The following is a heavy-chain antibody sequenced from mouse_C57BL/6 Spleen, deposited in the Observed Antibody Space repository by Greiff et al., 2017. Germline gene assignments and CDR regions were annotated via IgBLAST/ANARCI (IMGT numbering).Heavy chain of an antibody. CDR2: IHPNSGST. Sequence: VQLQQPGAELVKPGASVKLSCKASGYTFTSYWMHWVKQRPGQGLEWIGMIHPNSGSTNYNEKFKSKATLTVDKSSSTAYMQLSSLTSEDSAVYYCARSVYDYDVEYFDVWGTGTTVTVSS. CDR3: ARSVYDYDVEYFDV. V-gene: IGHV1-64*01. J-gene: IGHJ1*03. D-gene: IGHD2-4*01. CDR1: GYTFTSYW.